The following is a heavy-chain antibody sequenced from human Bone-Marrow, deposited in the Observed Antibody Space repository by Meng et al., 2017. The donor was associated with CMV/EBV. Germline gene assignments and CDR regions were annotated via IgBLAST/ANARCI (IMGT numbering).Heavy chain of an antibody. CDR3: ARGKVGELLYDY. V-gene: IGHV1-2*02. J-gene: IGHJ4*02. CDR2: INPNSGGT. Sequence: QGQLGESGAEVKKTGASVKVSCKASGYTFSGYYIHWVRQAPGQGLEWMGWINPNSGGTNYAQNFRGRVTMTRDTSISTPYMELSRLRSDDTAVYYCARGKVGELLYDYWGQGTLVTVSS. D-gene: IGHD1-26*01. CDR1: GYTFSGYY.